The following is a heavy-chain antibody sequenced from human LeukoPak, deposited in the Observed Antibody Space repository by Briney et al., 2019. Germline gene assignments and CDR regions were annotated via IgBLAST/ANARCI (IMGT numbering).Heavy chain of an antibody. CDR3: ARHGDSSGWYSPYFDY. Sequence: SETLSLTCAVYGGSFSGYYWSWIRQPPGKGLEWIGEINHSGSTNYNPSLKSRVTISVDTSKNQFSLKLSSVTAADTAVYYCARHGDSSGWYSPYFDYWGQGTLVTVSS. V-gene: IGHV4-34*01. J-gene: IGHJ4*02. D-gene: IGHD6-19*01. CDR2: INHSGST. CDR1: GGSFSGYY.